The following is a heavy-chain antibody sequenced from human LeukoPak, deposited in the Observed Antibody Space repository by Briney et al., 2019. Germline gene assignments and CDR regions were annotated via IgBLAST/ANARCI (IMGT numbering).Heavy chain of an antibody. J-gene: IGHJ5*02. Sequence: SETLSLTCLVSGDSMSRYRWSWIRQSPGKTLEWIGSISYSVAPRYSPSLESRVTISVDTSKNQFSLKLSSVTAADTAVYYCAGVGVPAAIGWFDPWGQGTLVTVSS. V-gene: IGHV4-59*01. CDR2: ISYSVAP. D-gene: IGHD2-2*02. CDR1: GDSMSRYR. CDR3: AGVGVPAAIGWFDP.